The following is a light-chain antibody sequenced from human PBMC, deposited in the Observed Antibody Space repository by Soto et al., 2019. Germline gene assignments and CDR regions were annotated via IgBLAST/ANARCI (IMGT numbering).Light chain of an antibody. Sequence: EIVLTQSPGTLSLSPGERATLSCRASQSVSNNYLAWYQQKPGQAPRRLIYGASSRATGIPDRFSGSGSGTDFTLTISRLEPEDFAVYYCQQYGSSPLTFGGGTKVDIK. CDR2: GAS. V-gene: IGKV3-20*01. CDR3: QQYGSSPLT. J-gene: IGKJ4*01. CDR1: QSVSNNY.